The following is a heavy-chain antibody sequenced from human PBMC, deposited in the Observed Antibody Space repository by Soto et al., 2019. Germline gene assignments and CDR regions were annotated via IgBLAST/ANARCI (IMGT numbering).Heavy chain of an antibody. CDR2: IYYSGST. CDR3: ARHRIRGYCSGGSCYPVGMDV. D-gene: IGHD2-15*01. V-gene: IGHV4-39*01. CDR1: GGSISSSSYY. J-gene: IGHJ6*02. Sequence: SETLSLTCTVSGGSISSSSYYWGWIRQPPGKGLERIGSIYYSGSTYYNPSLKSRVTISVDTSKNQFSLKLSSVTAADTAVYYCARHRIRGYCSGGSCYPVGMDVWGQGTTVTVSS.